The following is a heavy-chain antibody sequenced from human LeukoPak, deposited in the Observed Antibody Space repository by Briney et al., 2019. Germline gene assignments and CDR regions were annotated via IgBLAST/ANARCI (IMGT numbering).Heavy chain of an antibody. CDR3: AREIAAAWARDFDY. V-gene: IGHV1-2*02. Sequence: GASVKVSCKASGYTFTGYYMHWVRQAPGQGLEWMGWIDPNSGGTNYAQKFQGRVTMTRDTSISTAYTELSRLRSDDTAVYYCAREIAAAWARDFDYWGQGTLVTVSS. CDR2: IDPNSGGT. CDR1: GYTFTGYY. D-gene: IGHD6-13*01. J-gene: IGHJ4*02.